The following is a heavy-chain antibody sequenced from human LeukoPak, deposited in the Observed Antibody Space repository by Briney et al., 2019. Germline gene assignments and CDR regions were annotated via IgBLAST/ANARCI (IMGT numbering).Heavy chain of an antibody. V-gene: IGHV1-2*02. Sequence: GASVKVSCKASGYTFTSYDINWVRQATGQGLEWMGWINPNSGGTNYAQKFQGRVTMTRDTSISTAYMELSRLRSDDTAVYYCARDIAAYFDYWGQGTLVTVSS. CDR3: ARDIAAYFDY. D-gene: IGHD6-13*01. J-gene: IGHJ4*02. CDR1: GYTFTSYD. CDR2: INPNSGGT.